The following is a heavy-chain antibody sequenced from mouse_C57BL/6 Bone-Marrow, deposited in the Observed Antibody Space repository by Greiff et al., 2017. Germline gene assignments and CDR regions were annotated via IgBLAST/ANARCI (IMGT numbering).Heavy chain of an antibody. CDR1: GYTFTSYW. CDR3: ARFGYD. D-gene: IGHD2-2*01. CDR2: IDPSDSYT. Sequence: QVQLQQPGAELVMPGASVKLSCKASGYTFTSYWMHWVNQRPGQGLEWIGEIDPSDSYTNYNQKFKGKSTLTVDKSSSTAYMQLSSLTSEDSAFYYCARFGYDWGQGTRATVSA. J-gene: IGHJ3*01. V-gene: IGHV1-69*01.